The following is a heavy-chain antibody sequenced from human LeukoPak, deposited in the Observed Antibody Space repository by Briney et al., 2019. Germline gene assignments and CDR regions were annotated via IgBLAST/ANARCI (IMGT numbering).Heavy chain of an antibody. V-gene: IGHV4-59*01. Sequence: SEILSLTCTVSGASISSYYWSWIRLPPGKGLEWIGYIYYTGSTNYNPSLKSRVTISVDTSKNQFSLKLSSVTAADTAVYYCARGNSGSYYGFDYWGQGTLVTVSS. D-gene: IGHD1-26*01. J-gene: IGHJ4*02. CDR1: GASISSYY. CDR3: ARGNSGSYYGFDY. CDR2: IYYTGST.